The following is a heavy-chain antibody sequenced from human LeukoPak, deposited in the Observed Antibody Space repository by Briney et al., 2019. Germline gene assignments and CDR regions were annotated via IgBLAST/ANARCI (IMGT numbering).Heavy chain of an antibody. J-gene: IGHJ4*02. V-gene: IGHV4-59*08. CDR1: GRSIISFY. CDR2: IYYTGST. CDR3: AITRGYSYGYLDY. Sequence: SATLSLTCPVSGRSIISFYWSWIRQPPGQGLEWLGYIYYTGSTNYNPSLKSRVTISVDTSKNRFSLKLSSVTAADTAVYYCAITRGYSYGYLDYWGQGTLVTVSS. D-gene: IGHD5-18*01.